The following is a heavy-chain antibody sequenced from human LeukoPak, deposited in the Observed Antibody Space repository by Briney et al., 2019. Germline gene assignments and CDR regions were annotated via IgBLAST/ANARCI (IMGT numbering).Heavy chain of an antibody. V-gene: IGHV4-39*01. Sequence: SETLSLTCSVSGGSISSSSYYWGWIRQPPGKGLEWIGSIYYSGSTYYNPSLKSRVTISVDTSKNQFSLKLSSVTAADTAVYYCARRMGSSWENSDYWGQGTLVTVSS. CDR2: IYYSGST. CDR1: GGSISSSSYY. D-gene: IGHD6-13*01. J-gene: IGHJ4*02. CDR3: ARRMGSSWENSDY.